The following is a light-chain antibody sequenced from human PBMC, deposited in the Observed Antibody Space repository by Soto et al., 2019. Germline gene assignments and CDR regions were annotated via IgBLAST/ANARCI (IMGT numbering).Light chain of an antibody. CDR1: SSDVGGYKS. V-gene: IGLV2-11*01. CDR2: DVT. Sequence: QSALTQPRSVSGSPGQSVTVSCTGTSSDVGGYKSVSWYQHHPGKAPKLLIYDVTDRPSGVPDRFSGSKSGNSASLTISGLQAEDEADYYCSSSAGTYNVLFGGGTKLTVL. CDR3: SSSAGTYNVL. J-gene: IGLJ2*01.